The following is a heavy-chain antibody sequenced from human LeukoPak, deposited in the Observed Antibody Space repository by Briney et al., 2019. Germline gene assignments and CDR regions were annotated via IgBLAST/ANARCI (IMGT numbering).Heavy chain of an antibody. CDR1: GFTFSSYA. V-gene: IGHV3-64*01. Sequence: GGSLRLSCAASGFTFSSYAMHWVRQAPGKGLEYVSAISSNGGSTYYANSVKGRFTISRDNSKNTLYLQMGSLRAEDMAVYYCARDIVATINSYCYMDVWGKGTTVTVSS. CDR2: ISSNGGST. D-gene: IGHD5-12*01. CDR3: ARDIVATINSYCYMDV. J-gene: IGHJ6*03.